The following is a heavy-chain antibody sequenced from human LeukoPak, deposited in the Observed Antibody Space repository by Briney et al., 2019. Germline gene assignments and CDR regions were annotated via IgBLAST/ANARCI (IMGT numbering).Heavy chain of an antibody. J-gene: IGHJ5*02. V-gene: IGHV4-59*08. CDR1: GGSFSSYY. CDR2: IYRSGYT. CDR3: ARVLKLSNWFDP. D-gene: IGHD5-24*01. Sequence: SETLSLTCTVSGGSFSSYYWSWIRQPPGKGLEWIGYIYRSGYTKYIPSLESRVTISIHTSKDQFSLKLSSVTAADTAVYYCARVLKLSNWFDPWGQGTLVTVSS.